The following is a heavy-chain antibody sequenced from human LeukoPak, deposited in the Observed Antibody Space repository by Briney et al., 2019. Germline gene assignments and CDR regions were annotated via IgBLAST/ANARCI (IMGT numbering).Heavy chain of an antibody. V-gene: IGHV1-69*05. CDR1: GGTFSSYA. J-gene: IGHJ4*02. CDR3: ATPYLAALTY. D-gene: IGHD6-6*01. Sequence: VASVKVSCKASGGTFSSYAISWVRQAPGQGLEWMGGIIPIFGTANYAQKFQGRVTITTDESTSTAYMELSSLRAEDTAVYYCATPYLAALTYWGQGTLVTVSS. CDR2: IIPIFGTA.